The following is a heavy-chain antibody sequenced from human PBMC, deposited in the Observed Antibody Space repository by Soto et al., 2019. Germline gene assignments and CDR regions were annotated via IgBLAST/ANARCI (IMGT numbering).Heavy chain of an antibody. J-gene: IGHJ4*02. V-gene: IGHV3-48*04. CDR2: ISSSGSTI. Sequence: EVQLVESGGGLVQPGGSLRLPCAASGFTFSSYSMNWVRQAPGKGLEWVSYISSSGSTIYYADSVKGRFTISRDNAKNSLYLQMNSLRAEDTAVYYCARDGPGGEPIDYWGQGTLVTVSS. CDR1: GFTFSSYS. CDR3: ARDGPGGEPIDY.